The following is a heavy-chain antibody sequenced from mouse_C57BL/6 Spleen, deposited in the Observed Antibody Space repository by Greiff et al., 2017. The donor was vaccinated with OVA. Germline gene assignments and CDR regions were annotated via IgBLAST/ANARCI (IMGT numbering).Heavy chain of an antibody. CDR1: GFSLTSYG. CDR3: ARHEQYDYAMDY. V-gene: IGHV2-6-1*01. CDR2: IWSDGST. Sequence: VKVVESGPGLVAPSQSLSITCTVSGFSLTSYGVHWVRQPPGKGLEWLVVIWSDGSTTYNSALKSRLSISKDNSKSQVFLKMNSLQTDDTAMYYCARHEQYDYAMDYWGQGTSVTVSS. D-gene: IGHD2-10*02. J-gene: IGHJ4*01.